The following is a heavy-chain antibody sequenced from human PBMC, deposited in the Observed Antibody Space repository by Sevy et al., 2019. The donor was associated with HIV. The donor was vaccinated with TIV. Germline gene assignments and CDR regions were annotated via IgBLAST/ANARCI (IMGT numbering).Heavy chain of an antibody. V-gene: IGHV3-23*01. J-gene: IGHJ4*02. CDR2: ISGTGGTT. Sequence: GGSLRLSCAASGFTFGNYAMTWVRQAAGKGLEWVSSISGTGGTTYYADSVKGRFTSSRDNSKNTLYIQMNSLRAEDTAVYYCAKDRIEGARKLDYWGQGTLVTVSS. CDR3: AKDRIEGARKLDY. D-gene: IGHD1-26*01. CDR1: GFTFGNYA.